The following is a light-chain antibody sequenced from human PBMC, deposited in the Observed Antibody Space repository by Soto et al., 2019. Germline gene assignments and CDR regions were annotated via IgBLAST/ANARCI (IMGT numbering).Light chain of an antibody. CDR2: DAS. Sequence: EIVLTQSPATLSLSPGERATLSCRASQSVFTYLAWYQQRPGQSPRLLIYDASNRATGIPARLTGSGSGTDFTLTISSLEPEDFAVYYCQQRRNWPLTFGGGTKVEIK. CDR3: QQRRNWPLT. V-gene: IGKV3-11*01. CDR1: QSVFTY. J-gene: IGKJ4*01.